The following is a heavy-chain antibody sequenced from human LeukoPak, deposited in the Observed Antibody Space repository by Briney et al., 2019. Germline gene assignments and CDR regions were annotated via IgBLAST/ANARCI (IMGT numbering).Heavy chain of an antibody. CDR2: ISSSSSYT. D-gene: IGHD6-19*01. CDR1: GFTFSDYY. Sequence: GGSLRLSWAAAGFTFSDYYMSWIRQAAGKGLEWVSYISSSSSYTNYADSVKGRFTIYRDNATNSLYLQMNSLRAEDTAVYYCAVAVAGRYFDYWGQGTLVTVSS. CDR3: AVAVAGRYFDY. J-gene: IGHJ4*02. V-gene: IGHV3-11*06.